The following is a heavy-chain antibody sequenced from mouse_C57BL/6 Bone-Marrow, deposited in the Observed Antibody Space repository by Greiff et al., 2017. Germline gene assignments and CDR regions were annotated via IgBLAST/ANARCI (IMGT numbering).Heavy chain of an antibody. Sequence: QVQLQQPGAELVMPGASVKLSCKASGYTFTSYWMHWVKQRPGQGLEWIGEIDPSDSYTNYNQQFKGTSTLTVDKSSSTAYMQLSSLTSEDSAVYYCARGWSYYAMDYWGQGTSVTVSS. CDR1: GYTFTSYW. J-gene: IGHJ4*01. D-gene: IGHD2-3*01. CDR2: IDPSDSYT. V-gene: IGHV1-69*01. CDR3: ARGWSYYAMDY.